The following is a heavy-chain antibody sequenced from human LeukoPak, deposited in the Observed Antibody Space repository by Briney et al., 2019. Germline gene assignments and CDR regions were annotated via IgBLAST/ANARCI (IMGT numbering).Heavy chain of an antibody. V-gene: IGHV4-59*08. Sequence: TSETLSLTCTVSGGPISCYYWSWIPQPTGKGLGWIVYIYCSGSTNYNPSLKSRVTISVDTSKTQFSLKLSSVTAADTAVYYCARLGSARWLDYWGQGTLVTVSS. J-gene: IGHJ4*02. D-gene: IGHD6-6*01. CDR3: ARLGSARWLDY. CDR2: IYCSGST. CDR1: GGPISCYY.